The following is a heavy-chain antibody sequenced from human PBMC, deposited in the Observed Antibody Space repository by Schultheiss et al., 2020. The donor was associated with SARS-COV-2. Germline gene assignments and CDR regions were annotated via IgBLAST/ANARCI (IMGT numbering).Heavy chain of an antibody. D-gene: IGHD3-3*01. V-gene: IGHV3-66*01. CDR2: IYSGGST. CDR1: GFIVSSNY. CDR3: AKDLKFWSGYYTGGMDV. J-gene: IGHJ6*02. Sequence: GGSLRLSCAASGFIVSSNYMTWVRQAPGKGLEWVSEIYSGGSTYYADSVKGRFTISRDNSKNTLYLQMNSLRAEDTAVYFCAKDLKFWSGYYTGGMDVWGQGTTVTVSS.